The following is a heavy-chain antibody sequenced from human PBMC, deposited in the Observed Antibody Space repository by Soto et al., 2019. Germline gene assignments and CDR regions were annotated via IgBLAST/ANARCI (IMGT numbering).Heavy chain of an antibody. CDR2: INPHSGDT. CDR1: GYTFNDWY. CDR3: AQGMGISAPVDY. Sequence: QVQLVQSGTEVKKPGASVKVSCKASGYTFNDWYMNWLRQAPGQGLEWMGWINPHSGDTNYAPKXXGXXPTPTDTSINSAYMELRRLSSDDTAVYYCAQGMGISAPVDYWGQGTLVIVSS. V-gene: IGHV1-2*02. J-gene: IGHJ4*02. D-gene: IGHD6-13*01.